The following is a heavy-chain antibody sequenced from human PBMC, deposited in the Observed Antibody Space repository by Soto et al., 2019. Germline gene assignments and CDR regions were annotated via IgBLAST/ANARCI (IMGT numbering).Heavy chain of an antibody. CDR3: ARASATIAAAAIFDS. V-gene: IGHV4-4*02. CDR2: IYQSGST. Sequence: QVQLQESGPGLVKPSGTLSLTCAVSGGAISSSKWWSWVRQPPGKGLEWIGEIYQSGSTNYNPSLESRVRXSXXXSXXQFSLKLTSVSAADTAVYYCARASATIAAAAIFDSWGQGTLVTVSS. D-gene: IGHD6-13*01. CDR1: GGAISSSKW. J-gene: IGHJ4*02.